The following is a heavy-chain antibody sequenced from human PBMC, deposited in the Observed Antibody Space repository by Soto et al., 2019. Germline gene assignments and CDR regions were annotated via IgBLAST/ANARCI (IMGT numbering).Heavy chain of an antibody. D-gene: IGHD6-19*01. CDR2: ISSSSSYV. Sequence: GGSLRLSCAASGFTFSSYSMNWVRQAPGKGLEWVSSISSSSSYVYYADSVKGRFTTSGDNAKNSLYLQMNSLRAEDTAVYYCARDYSSGWYVGYWGQGTLVTVSS. J-gene: IGHJ4*02. V-gene: IGHV3-21*01. CDR3: ARDYSSGWYVGY. CDR1: GFTFSSYS.